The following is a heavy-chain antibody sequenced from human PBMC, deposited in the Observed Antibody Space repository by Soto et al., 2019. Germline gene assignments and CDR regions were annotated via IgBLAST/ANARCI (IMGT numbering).Heavy chain of an antibody. V-gene: IGHV4-34*01. D-gene: IGHD4-17*01. Sequence: SETLSLTCAVYGGSFSGYYWSWIRQPPGKGLEWIGEINHSGSTNYNPSLKSRVTISVDTSKNQFSLKLSSVTAADTAVYYCARLRVPYGDYSNWFDPWGQGTLVTVSS. J-gene: IGHJ5*02. CDR2: INHSGST. CDR1: GGSFSGYY. CDR3: ARLRVPYGDYSNWFDP.